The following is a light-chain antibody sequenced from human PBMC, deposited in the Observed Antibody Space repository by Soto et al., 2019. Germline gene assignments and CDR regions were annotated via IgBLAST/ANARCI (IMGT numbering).Light chain of an antibody. V-gene: IGKV3-15*01. Sequence: EIVMTQSPSTLSVSPGESANLSFRASQSVSNNLTWYQQKPGQPPRLLIYGASTRATGVPGRFSGSGSGTEFTLTISSLQSEDFAVYYCQQYNDWWTFGQGTKV. J-gene: IGKJ1*01. CDR1: QSVSNN. CDR3: QQYNDWWT. CDR2: GAS.